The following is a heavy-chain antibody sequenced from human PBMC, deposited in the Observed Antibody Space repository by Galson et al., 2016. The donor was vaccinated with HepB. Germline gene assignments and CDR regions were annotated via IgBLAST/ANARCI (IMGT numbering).Heavy chain of an antibody. J-gene: IGHJ4*01. CDR3: GGGTPWLAGV. CDR1: GFTFSSYW. V-gene: IGHV3-7*04. D-gene: IGHD5-12*01. Sequence: SLRLSCVASGFTFSSYWMTWVRQAPGKGLEWVANIKPDGSEKYSVDSVKGRFTISRDNAKHSRYLQMNNLRVEDTAVSYGGGGTPWLAGVWGHGTLVAVSS. CDR2: IKPDGSEK.